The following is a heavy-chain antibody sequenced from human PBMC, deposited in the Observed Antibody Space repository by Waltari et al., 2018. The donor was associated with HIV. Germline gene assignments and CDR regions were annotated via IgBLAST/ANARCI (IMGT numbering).Heavy chain of an antibody. Sequence: QLQLQASGPGLVKPSETLSLTCTVSGCSVSSSSYFWGWIRQPPGKGLEWIGRIYYTGRAYYNPSLKSRVTISVDTSKNQFSLKVTSVTAADTAVYYCARHALRVGAAYWNFDLWGRGTLVTVSS. V-gene: IGHV4-39*01. CDR3: ARHALRVGAAYWNFDL. J-gene: IGHJ2*01. CDR1: GCSVSSSSYF. D-gene: IGHD1-26*01. CDR2: IYYTGRA.